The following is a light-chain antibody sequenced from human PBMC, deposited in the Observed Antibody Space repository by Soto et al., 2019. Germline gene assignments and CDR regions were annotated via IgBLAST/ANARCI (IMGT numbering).Light chain of an antibody. CDR3: QQYYSTPWT. V-gene: IGKV4-1*01. CDR1: QSVLYSSNNKNY. Sequence: DIVMTQSADSLAVSLGETATIHCKSSQSVLYSSNNKNYLAWYQQKPGQPPKLLIYWASTRESGVPDRLSGSGSGTDFTLTISSLQAEDVVVYYCQQYYSTPWTFGQGTKVDIK. CDR2: WAS. J-gene: IGKJ1*01.